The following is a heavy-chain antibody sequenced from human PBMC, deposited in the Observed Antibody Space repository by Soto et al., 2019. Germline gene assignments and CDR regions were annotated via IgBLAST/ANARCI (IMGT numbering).Heavy chain of an antibody. D-gene: IGHD5-12*01. CDR3: ARYADPYGGLGTYLDS. V-gene: IGHV4-39*01. CDR2: IYYSGST. Sequence: PSETLSLTCTVSGGSISSSSYYWGWIRQPPGKGLEWIGSIYYSGSTYYNPSLKSRVTISVDTSKNQFSLKLSSVTAADTAVYYCARYADPYGGLGTYLDSWGQGTLVTGSS. CDR1: GGSISSSSYY. J-gene: IGHJ4*02.